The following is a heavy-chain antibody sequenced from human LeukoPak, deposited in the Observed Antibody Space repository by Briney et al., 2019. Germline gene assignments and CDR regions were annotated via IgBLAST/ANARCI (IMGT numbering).Heavy chain of an antibody. V-gene: IGHV3-11*01. Sequence: GGSLRLSCAASGFTFSDYYMSWIRQAPGKGLEWVSYISSSGSTIYYADSVKGRFTISRDNAKNSLYLQMNSLRAEDTAVYYCARCHYGPYYYYMDVWGKGTTVTVSS. CDR2: ISSSGSTI. CDR1: GFTFSDYY. D-gene: IGHD4-17*01. CDR3: ARCHYGPYYYYMDV. J-gene: IGHJ6*03.